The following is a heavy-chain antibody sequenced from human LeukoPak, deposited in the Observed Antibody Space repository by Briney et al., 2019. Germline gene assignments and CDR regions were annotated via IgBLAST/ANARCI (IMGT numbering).Heavy chain of an antibody. CDR2: INPNSGGT. CDR3: ARAISRGYEDYYYYYYGMDV. J-gene: IGHJ6*02. Sequence: GASVKVSFKASGYTFTVYYMHWVRQAPGQGLEWMGWINPNSGGTNYAQKFQGRVTITRDTSISTAYMELSRLRSDDTAVYYCARAISRGYEDYYYYYYGMDVWGQGTTVTVSS. V-gene: IGHV1-2*02. CDR1: GYTFTVYY. D-gene: IGHD5-12*01.